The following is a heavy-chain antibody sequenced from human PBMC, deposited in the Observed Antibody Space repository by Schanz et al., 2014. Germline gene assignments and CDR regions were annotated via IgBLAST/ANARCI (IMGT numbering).Heavy chain of an antibody. CDR1: EYSFTSYS. CDR2: INTGSGDT. J-gene: IGHJ4*02. D-gene: IGHD3-9*01. V-gene: IGHV1-3*04. CDR3: ARDAADFDDTWKVEDY. Sequence: QIQLVQSGPEVKKPGATVKVSCKASEYSFTSYSMHWVRQAPGQRLEWMGWINTGSGDTKYPQKLQGRVTMTTDTSTSTAYMELRIQRSDDTAVYYCARDAADFDDTWKVEDYWGQGTLVTVSS.